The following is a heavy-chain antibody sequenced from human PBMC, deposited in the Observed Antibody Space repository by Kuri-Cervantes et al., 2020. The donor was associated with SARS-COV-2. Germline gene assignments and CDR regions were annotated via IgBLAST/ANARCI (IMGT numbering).Heavy chain of an antibody. CDR3: AMTVHDFWSGEFDY. Sequence: SETLSLTCTVSGDSITTSPYYWAWVRQPPGKGLEWIGSIYYSGSTYYNPSLKSRVTISVDTSKNQFSLKLSSVTAADTAVYYCAMTVHDFWSGEFDYWGQGTLVTVSS. CDR1: GDSITTSPYY. CDR2: IYYSGST. V-gene: IGHV4-39*07. D-gene: IGHD3-3*01. J-gene: IGHJ4*02.